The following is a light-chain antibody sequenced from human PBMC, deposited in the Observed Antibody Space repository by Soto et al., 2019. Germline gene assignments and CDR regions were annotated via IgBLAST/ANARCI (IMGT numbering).Light chain of an antibody. CDR1: ESVSGIY. Sequence: VLTQSPGTLSLSPGDRATLSCRASESVSGIYIAWYQQKPGQSPRLVVYGASNRATGIPDRFSGSGSGTDFTLTISRLEPEDFAVYYCHQYGRTFGQGTKVDIK. CDR3: HQYGRT. J-gene: IGKJ1*01. V-gene: IGKV3-20*01. CDR2: GAS.